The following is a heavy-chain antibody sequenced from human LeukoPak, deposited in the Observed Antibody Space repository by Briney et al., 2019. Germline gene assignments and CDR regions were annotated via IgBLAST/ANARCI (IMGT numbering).Heavy chain of an antibody. CDR1: GFTFSSYS. CDR3: AKGAGNYYDSSGYPDY. V-gene: IGHV3-21*04. Sequence: GGSLRLSCAASGFTFSSYSMNWVRQAPGKGLEWVSSISSSSSYIYYADSVKGRFTISRDNAKNSLYLQMNSLRAEDTAVYYCAKGAGNYYDSSGYPDYWGQGTLVTVSS. D-gene: IGHD3-22*01. J-gene: IGHJ4*02. CDR2: ISSSSSYI.